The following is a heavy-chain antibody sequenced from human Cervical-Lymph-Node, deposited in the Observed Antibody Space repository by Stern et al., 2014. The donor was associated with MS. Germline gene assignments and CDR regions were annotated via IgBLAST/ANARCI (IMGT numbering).Heavy chain of an antibody. CDR2: ISWNSNSM. Sequence: EEQLVQSGGGFVQPGRSQRLSCAASGFTFDYYAMHWVRQAPGKGLELVTSISWNSNSMTYADSVKGRFTISRDNAKNSLYLQMSSLRAEDTALYYCTKATYYGAALDYWGQGTLVTVSS. J-gene: IGHJ4*02. CDR1: GFTFDYYA. V-gene: IGHV3-9*01. CDR3: TKATYYGAALDY. D-gene: IGHD4-17*01.